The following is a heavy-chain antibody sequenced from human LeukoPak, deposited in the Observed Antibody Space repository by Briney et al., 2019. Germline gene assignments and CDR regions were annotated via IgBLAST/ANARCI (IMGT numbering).Heavy chain of an antibody. V-gene: IGHV4-59*08. CDR2: IYYSGTT. CDR1: GGSISNYY. Sequence: SETLSLTCTVSGGSISNYYWSWLRQPPAKGLEWIGFIYYSGTTHYNPSLKSRVTMSVATSNNQFSLRLSSVTAADTAIYYCARHSGASPHYFDYWGQGALVTVSS. D-gene: IGHD1-26*01. CDR3: ARHSGASPHYFDY. J-gene: IGHJ4*02.